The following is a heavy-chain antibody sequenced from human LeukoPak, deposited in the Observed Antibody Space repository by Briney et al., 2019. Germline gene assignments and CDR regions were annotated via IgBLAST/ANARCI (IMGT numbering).Heavy chain of an antibody. V-gene: IGHV2-70*04. Sequence: SGPALVKPTQTLTLTCTFSGFSLSTSGTRVSWIRQPPGKALEWLARVDSDGDKYYRNSLKPRLTISQAPSKNQVVLIMTNMDPVDTATYYCARGPIAAAGSADWGQGTLVTVSS. D-gene: IGHD6-13*01. CDR3: ARGPIAAAGSAD. CDR2: VDSDGDK. J-gene: IGHJ4*02. CDR1: GFSLSTSGTR.